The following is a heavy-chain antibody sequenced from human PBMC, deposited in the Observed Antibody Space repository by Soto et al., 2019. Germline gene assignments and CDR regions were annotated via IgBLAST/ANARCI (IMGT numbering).Heavy chain of an antibody. CDR2: IYQSGST. V-gene: IGHV4-30-2*01. CDR3: ASRDGYKLDWYCDL. CDR1: GVSISSGGYS. D-gene: IGHD5-12*01. Sequence: QLQLQESGPGLVKPSQTLSLTCAVSGVSISSGGYSWSWIRPAPGKGLEWLGYIYQSGSTYYTPSLKRRVTISVDRSKNQCSLKLSSVPAADTAVYYCASRDGYKLDWYCDLWGRGTLVTVPS. J-gene: IGHJ2*01.